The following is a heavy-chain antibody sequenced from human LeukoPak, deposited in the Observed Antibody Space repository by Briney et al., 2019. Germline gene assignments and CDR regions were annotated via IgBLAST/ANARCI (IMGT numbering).Heavy chain of an antibody. Sequence: ASVKVSCKAFGYTFTSNYMHWVRQAPGQGPEWMGVISPSGGSTTYAQKFQGRVTLTRDKSTSTDYLELSSLRSEDTAVYYCARDNSERDDYGDYPRGGAFDIWGQGTMVTVSS. CDR1: GYTFTSNY. J-gene: IGHJ3*02. V-gene: IGHV1-46*01. D-gene: IGHD4-17*01. CDR3: ARDNSERDDYGDYPRGGAFDI. CDR2: ISPSGGST.